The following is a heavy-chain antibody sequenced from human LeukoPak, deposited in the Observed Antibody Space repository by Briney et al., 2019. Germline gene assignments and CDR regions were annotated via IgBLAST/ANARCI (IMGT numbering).Heavy chain of an antibody. CDR3: ARRVSAMVRGVKNWFDP. CDR2: IYTSGST. J-gene: IGHJ5*02. D-gene: IGHD3-10*01. CDR1: GGSISSYY. V-gene: IGHV4-4*07. Sequence: SETLSLTCTVSGGSISSYYWSWIRQPAGKGLEWIGRIYTSGSTNYNPSLKSRVTISVDTSKNQFSLKLSSVTAADTAVYYCARRVSAMVRGVKNWFDPWGQGTLVTVSS.